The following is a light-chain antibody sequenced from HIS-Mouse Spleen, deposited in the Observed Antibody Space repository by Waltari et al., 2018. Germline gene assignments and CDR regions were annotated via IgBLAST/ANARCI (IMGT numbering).Light chain of an antibody. CDR2: RNN. J-gene: IGLJ3*02. V-gene: IGLV1-47*01. CDR1: SSTIGTNS. Sequence: QSVLTQPPSASGPPGQRVTIPCSGSSSTIGTNSVSWYQQLPGTAPKLLIYRNNQRPAGVPDRFSGSKSGTSASLAISGLRSEDEADYYCAAWDDSLSGPVFGGGTKLTVL. CDR3: AAWDDSLSGPV.